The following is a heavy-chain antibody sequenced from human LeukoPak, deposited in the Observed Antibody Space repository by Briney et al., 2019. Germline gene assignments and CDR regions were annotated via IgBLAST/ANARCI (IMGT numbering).Heavy chain of an antibody. J-gene: IGHJ3*02. CDR3: ARGLRDPREKAFDI. CDR2: IYKSGHT. CDR1: GGSISSGGYS. Sequence: SETLSLTCAVSGGSISSGGYSWSWIRQPPGKGLEWIGYIYKSGHTYYNPSLKSRVTISVDLSTNQFSLNLSSVTAADTAVYLCARGLRDPREKAFDIWGQGTIVTVSS. D-gene: IGHD1-26*01. V-gene: IGHV4-30-2*01.